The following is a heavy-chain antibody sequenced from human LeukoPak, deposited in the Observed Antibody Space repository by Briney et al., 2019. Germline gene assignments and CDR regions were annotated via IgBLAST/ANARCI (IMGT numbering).Heavy chain of an antibody. Sequence: GGSLRLSCAASGFTFSDYYMSWIRQAPGKGLEWVSYISTGGNYIKDADSVKGRFTISRDNAKNSLFLRMSSLRVEDTAVYYCARDIYGGHDYWGQGTLLTVSS. D-gene: IGHD2-21*01. V-gene: IGHV3-11*05. CDR3: ARDIYGGHDY. CDR1: GFTFSDYY. J-gene: IGHJ4*02. CDR2: ISTGGNYI.